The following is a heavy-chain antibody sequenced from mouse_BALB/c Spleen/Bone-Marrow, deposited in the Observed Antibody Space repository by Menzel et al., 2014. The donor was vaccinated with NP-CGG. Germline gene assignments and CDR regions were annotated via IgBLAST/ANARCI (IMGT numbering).Heavy chain of an antibody. CDR2: IYPGNSDT. Sequence: VQLQQSGTVLARPGASVKMSCKASGYTFINYWMHWVKQRPGQGLEWIGAIYPGNSDTSYNQKFKAKAKLTAVTSTSTAYMELSSLTNEDSAVYYCTGFYYDYDGLGWFAYWGQGTLVTVSA. V-gene: IGHV1-5*01. J-gene: IGHJ3*01. CDR1: GYTFINYW. CDR3: TGFYYDYDGLGWFAY. D-gene: IGHD2-4*01.